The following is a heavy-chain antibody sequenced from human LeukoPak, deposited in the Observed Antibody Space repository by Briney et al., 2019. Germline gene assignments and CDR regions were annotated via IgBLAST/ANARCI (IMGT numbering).Heavy chain of an antibody. D-gene: IGHD3-10*01. CDR2: IESKTEGGTT. J-gene: IGHJ4*02. CDR3: VTFRYRHSGSAY. CDR1: GFTFTNAW. V-gene: IGHV3-15*04. Sequence: PGGSLRLSCAASGFTFTNAWFTWVRQAPGKGLEWVGRIESKTEGGTTYYAAPVEGRFTISRDDSKNTVYLQMNSLRTEDTAVYYCVTFRYRHSGSAYWGQGTLVTVSS.